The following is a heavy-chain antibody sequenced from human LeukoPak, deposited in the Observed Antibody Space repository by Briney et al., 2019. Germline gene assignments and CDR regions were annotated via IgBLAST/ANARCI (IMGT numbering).Heavy chain of an antibody. CDR2: IYYSGST. D-gene: IGHD2-15*01. CDR1: GGSISSYY. J-gene: IGHJ5*02. Sequence: PSETLSLTCTVSGGSISSYYWSWIRQPPGKGLEWIGYIYYSGSTNYNPSLKSRVTISVDTSKNQFSLKLSSVTAADTAVYYCARGEGYCSGGSCYRKANWFDPWGQGTLVTVSS. CDR3: ARGEGYCSGGSCYRKANWFDP. V-gene: IGHV4-59*12.